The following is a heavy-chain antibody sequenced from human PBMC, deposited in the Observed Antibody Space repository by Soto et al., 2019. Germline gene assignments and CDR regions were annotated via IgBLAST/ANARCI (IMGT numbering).Heavy chain of an antibody. CDR2: IIPIFGTA. D-gene: IGHD3-16*01. CDR3: ASAWGPSYYYGMDF. Sequence: SVKVSCKASGGTFSSYAISWVRQAPGQGLEWMGGIIPIFGTADYAQKFQGRVAITADASTSTAYMELSSLRSEDTAVYYCASAWGPSYYYGMDFWGQGTTVTVSS. J-gene: IGHJ6*02. V-gene: IGHV1-69*13. CDR1: GGTFSSYA.